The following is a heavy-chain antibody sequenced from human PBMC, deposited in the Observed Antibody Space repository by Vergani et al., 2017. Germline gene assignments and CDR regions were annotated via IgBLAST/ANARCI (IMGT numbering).Heavy chain of an antibody. D-gene: IGHD1-26*01. CDR2: ISSSSSHI. Sequence: EVQLVESGGGLVKPGGSLRLSCAASGFTFSSYSMNWVRQAPGKGLEWVSSISSSSSHIYYADSVKGRFTISRDNAKNSLYLQMNSLRAEDTAVYYCAREPGGSYAGYYYYYYMDVWGKGTTVTVSS. CDR1: GFTFSSYS. V-gene: IGHV3-21*01. J-gene: IGHJ6*03. CDR3: AREPGGSYAGYYYYYYMDV.